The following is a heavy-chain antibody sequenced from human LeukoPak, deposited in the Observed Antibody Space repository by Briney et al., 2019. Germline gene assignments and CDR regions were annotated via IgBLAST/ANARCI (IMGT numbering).Heavy chain of an antibody. V-gene: IGHV4-39*01. Sequence: AETLSLTCTVAGGSINSSYYYWGWIRQPPGKGLEWIGSIYYSGSTYYNPSLKSRVTISVDTSKNQFSLKLSSVTAADTAAYYCARRGGIIRGVASYYYMDVWGKGTTVTISS. CDR1: GGSINSSYYY. CDR2: IYYSGST. J-gene: IGHJ6*03. D-gene: IGHD3-10*01. CDR3: ARRGGIIRGVASYYYMDV.